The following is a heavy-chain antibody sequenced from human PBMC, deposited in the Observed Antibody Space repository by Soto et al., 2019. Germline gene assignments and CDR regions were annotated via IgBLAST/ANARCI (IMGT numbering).Heavy chain of an antibody. CDR2: MYSGGSI. CDR3: AGGKTVPGLFDY. V-gene: IGHV3-66*01. J-gene: IGHJ4*02. D-gene: IGHD6-19*01. CDR1: GLTVSSNH. Sequence: EAQLVESGGGLVQPGGSLRLSCAASGLTVSSNHMSWVRQAPGKGLEWVSIMYSGGSIYYADSVKGGFTISRDNSKNTLYLQMSSLRAEDTAVYYCAGGKTVPGLFDYWGQGTLVTVSS.